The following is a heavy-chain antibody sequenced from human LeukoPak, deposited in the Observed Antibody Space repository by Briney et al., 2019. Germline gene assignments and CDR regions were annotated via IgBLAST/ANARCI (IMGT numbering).Heavy chain of an antibody. D-gene: IGHD5-18*01. V-gene: IGHV1-69*05. Sequence: SVKVSCKASGGTFSSYAISWVRQAPGQGLEWMGRIIPTFGTANYAQKFQGRVTITTDESTSTAYMELSSLRSEDTAVYYCARDGGYSYGYAYWGQGTLVTVSS. J-gene: IGHJ4*02. CDR2: IIPTFGTA. CDR1: GGTFSSYA. CDR3: ARDGGYSYGYAY.